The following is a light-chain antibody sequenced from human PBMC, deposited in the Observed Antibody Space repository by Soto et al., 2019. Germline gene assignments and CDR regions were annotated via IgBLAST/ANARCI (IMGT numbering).Light chain of an antibody. V-gene: IGKV3-20*01. CDR3: QQYGSSPRT. J-gene: IGKJ1*01. Sequence: EIVLTQSPGTLSLSPGERATLSCRASQSVSSSYLAWYQQKPGQAPRLLIYGASSRATGIPDRFSGSGSGTDFTLIISRLEPEDFAVYSCQQYGSSPRTFGQGTMV. CDR2: GAS. CDR1: QSVSSSY.